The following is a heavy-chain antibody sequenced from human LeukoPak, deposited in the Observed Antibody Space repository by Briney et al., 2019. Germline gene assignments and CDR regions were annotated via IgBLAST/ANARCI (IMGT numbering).Heavy chain of an antibody. V-gene: IGHV3-53*01. CDR3: AKSGYNRFDY. J-gene: IGHJ4*02. CDR1: GFTFSDYY. D-gene: IGHD5-24*01. Sequence: GGSLRLSCAASGFTFSDYYMSWVRQAPGKGLEWVSFIYSDNTHYSDSVKGRFTISRDNSKNTLYLQMNSLRAEDTAVYYCAKSGYNRFDYWGQGTRVTVSS. CDR2: IYSDNT.